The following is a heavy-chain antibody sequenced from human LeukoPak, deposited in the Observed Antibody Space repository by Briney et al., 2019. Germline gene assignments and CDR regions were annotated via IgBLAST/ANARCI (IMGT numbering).Heavy chain of an antibody. CDR3: AREEGYSSSCDY. J-gene: IGHJ4*02. Sequence: ASVKVSCKASGGTFSSYAISWVRQAPGQGLEWMGRIIPIFGTANYAQKFQGRVTITTDESTSTAYMELSSLGSEDTAVYYCAREEGYSSSCDYWGQGTLVTVSS. V-gene: IGHV1-69*05. CDR1: GGTFSSYA. CDR2: IIPIFGTA. D-gene: IGHD6-13*01.